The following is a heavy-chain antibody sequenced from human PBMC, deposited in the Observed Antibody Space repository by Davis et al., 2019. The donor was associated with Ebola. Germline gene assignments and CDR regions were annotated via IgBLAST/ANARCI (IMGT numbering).Heavy chain of an antibody. CDR2: IICSGGIT. Sequence: GESLKISCAASAFTFSSYAMSWVRQAPGKGLEWVSAIICSGGITYYADSVKGRFTISRDNSKNTLYLQMNSLRAEDTAVYYCAMSQWELLLEYYFDYWGQGTLVTVSS. D-gene: IGHD1-26*01. J-gene: IGHJ4*02. CDR1: AFTFSSYA. CDR3: AMSQWELLLEYYFDY. V-gene: IGHV3-23*01.